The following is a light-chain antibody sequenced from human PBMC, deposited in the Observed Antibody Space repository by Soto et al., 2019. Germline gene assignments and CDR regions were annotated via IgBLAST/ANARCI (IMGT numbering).Light chain of an antibody. V-gene: IGKV3-11*01. CDR3: QQCTNGPPCT. Sequence: EIVLTQSPATLSVSPGERATLSCRASQSVSKLLTWYQQKPGQPPSLLMYDISTRAAGIPARFSGSGSGTYFTLTISSLEPEDFAVYFCQQCTNGPPCTFGQGTKFDIK. J-gene: IGKJ2*02. CDR2: DIS. CDR1: QSVSKL.